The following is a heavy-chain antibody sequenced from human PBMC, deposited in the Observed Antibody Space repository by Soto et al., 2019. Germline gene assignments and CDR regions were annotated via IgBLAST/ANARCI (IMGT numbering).Heavy chain of an antibody. V-gene: IGHV3-48*01. CDR2: ISSSSSTI. D-gene: IGHD4-4*01. CDR1: GFTFSSYS. Sequence: PGGSLRLSCAASGFTFSSYSMNWVRQAPGKGLEWVSYISSSSSTIYYADSVKGRFTISRDNAKNSLYLQMNSLRAEDTAVYYCAIVATVIPLYYYYYMDVWGKGTTVTVSS. J-gene: IGHJ6*03. CDR3: AIVATVIPLYYYYYMDV.